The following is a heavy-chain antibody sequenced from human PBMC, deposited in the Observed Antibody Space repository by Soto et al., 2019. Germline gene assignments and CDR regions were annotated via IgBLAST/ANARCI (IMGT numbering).Heavy chain of an antibody. CDR1: GFSLSSTRMA. D-gene: IGHD6-19*01. CDR2: IYWDDDK. Sequence: QITLKESGPTLVKPTQTLTLTCTFSGFSLSSTRMAVGWIRQPPGKALEWLALIYWDDDKRYSPFLKSRLTITTYTSKNQVFLTMSPMDPVDTARYYCAHIVVAGLGYYFDYLRQVTLVTVSS. V-gene: IGHV2-5*02. J-gene: IGHJ4*02. CDR3: AHIVVAGLGYYFDY.